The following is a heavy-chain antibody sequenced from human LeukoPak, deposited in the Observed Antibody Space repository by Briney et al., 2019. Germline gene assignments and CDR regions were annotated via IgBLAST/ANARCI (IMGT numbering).Heavy chain of an antibody. V-gene: IGHV3-73*01. D-gene: IGHD3-10*01. Sequence: QSGGSLKLSCAASGFTFSDSAMHWVRQASGKGLEWVGRIRSKANSYATAYAASVEGRLIISRDDSKNTVYLQMNSLKTDDTAVYYCANRGDQHYWGQGTLVTVSS. CDR1: GFTFSDSA. CDR3: ANRGDQHY. J-gene: IGHJ4*02. CDR2: IRSKANSYAT.